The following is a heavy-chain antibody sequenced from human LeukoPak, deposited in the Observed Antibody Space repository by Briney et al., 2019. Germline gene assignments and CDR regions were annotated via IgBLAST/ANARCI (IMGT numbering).Heavy chain of an antibody. J-gene: IGHJ4*02. CDR3: ATAYTRHYFDH. CDR1: GFTVSSNY. CDR2: LYSGGST. D-gene: IGHD2-2*01. Sequence: GGSLRLSYAASGFTVSSNYMSWVRQAPGKGLEWVSVLYSGGSTYYADSVKGRFTISRDNSKKTLYLQMNSLRAEDTAVYYCATAYTRHYFDHWGQGTLVTVSS. V-gene: IGHV3-66*01.